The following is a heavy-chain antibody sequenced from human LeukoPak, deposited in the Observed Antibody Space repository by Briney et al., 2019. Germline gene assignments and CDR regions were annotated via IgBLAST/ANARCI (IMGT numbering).Heavy chain of an antibody. CDR1: GYSFTSYW. Sequence: GESLKISCKGSGYSFTSYWIGWVRQMPGKGLEWMGIIYPGDSDTRYSPSFQGQVTISADKSISTAYLQWSSLKASDTAMYYCARPGRDGYNWVWGYAFDIWGQGTMVTVSS. CDR2: IYPGDSDT. V-gene: IGHV5-51*01. CDR3: ARPGRDGYNWVWGYAFDI. J-gene: IGHJ3*02. D-gene: IGHD5-24*01.